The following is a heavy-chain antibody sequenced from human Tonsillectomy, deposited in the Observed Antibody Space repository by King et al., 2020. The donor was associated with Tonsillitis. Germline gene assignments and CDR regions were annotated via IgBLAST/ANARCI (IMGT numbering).Heavy chain of an antibody. CDR3: ARDLCYSDYVDNYNGMDV. CDR1: GFTFTSYN. Sequence: VQLVESGGGLVKPGGSLRLSCAASGFTFTSYNMNWVRQAPGKGLEWVSSISSSSSYIYYADSVKGRFTISRDNAKTSLYLQMSSLRAEDSAMYYCARDLCYSDYVDNYNGMDVWGQGTTVTVTS. CDR2: ISSSSSYI. D-gene: IGHD4-11*01. J-gene: IGHJ6*02. V-gene: IGHV3-21*01.